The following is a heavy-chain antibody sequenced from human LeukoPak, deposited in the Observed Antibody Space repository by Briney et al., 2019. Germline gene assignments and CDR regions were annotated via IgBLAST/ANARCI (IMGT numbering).Heavy chain of an antibody. J-gene: IGHJ2*01. CDR1: GYTFTSYG. D-gene: IGHD3-22*01. CDR2: ISAYNGNT. CDR3: ARDRYYYDSSGLGLFDL. Sequence: GASVKVSCKASGYTFTSYGISWVRQAPGQGLEWMGWISAYNGNTNYAQKLQGRVTITTDESTSTAYMELSSLRSEDTAVYYCARDRYYYDSSGLGLFDLWGRGTLVTVSS. V-gene: IGHV1-18*01.